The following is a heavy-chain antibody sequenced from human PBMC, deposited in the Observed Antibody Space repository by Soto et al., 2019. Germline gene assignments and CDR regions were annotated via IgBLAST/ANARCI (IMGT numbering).Heavy chain of an antibody. CDR3: ARDRGYSYGTDYYYYMDV. J-gene: IGHJ6*03. CDR2: IYSGGST. D-gene: IGHD5-18*01. CDR1: GFTVSSNY. Sequence: EVQLVESGGGLVQPGGSLRLSCAASGFTVSSNYMSWVRQAPGKGLEWVSVIYSGGSTYYADSVKGRFTISRHNSKNTLYLHMNSLRAEDAAVYYCARDRGYSYGTDYYYYMDVWGKGTTVTVSS. V-gene: IGHV3-53*04.